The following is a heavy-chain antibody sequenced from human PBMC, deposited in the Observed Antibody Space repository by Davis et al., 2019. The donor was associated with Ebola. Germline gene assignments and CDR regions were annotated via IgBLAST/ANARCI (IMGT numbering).Heavy chain of an antibody. CDR3: ARAVTMVLPSGWFDP. D-gene: IGHD3-10*01. J-gene: IGHJ5*02. CDR2: IIAYNGNT. CDR1: GYTFTRYG. Sequence: AASVTVSCKASGYTFTRYGISWVRQAPGQGLEWMGWIIAYNGNTNYAQNLQGRATMTTDTSTSTAYMEVRSLRYDDTAVYYCARAVTMVLPSGWFDPWGQGTLVTVSS. V-gene: IGHV1-18*01.